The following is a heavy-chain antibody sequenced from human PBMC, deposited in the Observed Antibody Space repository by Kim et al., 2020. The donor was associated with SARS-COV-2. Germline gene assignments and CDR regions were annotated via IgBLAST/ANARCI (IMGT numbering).Heavy chain of an antibody. J-gene: IGHJ4*02. Sequence: RVTISVDTSKNQFSLKLSSVTAADTAVYYCARDLLRYFDWLSTPRGYFDYWGQGTLVTVSS. D-gene: IGHD3-9*01. CDR3: ARDLLRYFDWLSTPRGYFDY. V-gene: IGHV4-34*01.